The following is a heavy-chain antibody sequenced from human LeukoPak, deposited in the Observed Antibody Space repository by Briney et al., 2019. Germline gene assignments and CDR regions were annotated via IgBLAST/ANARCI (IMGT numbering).Heavy chain of an antibody. CDR1: GGTFSSYA. CDR3: ARETRPNPLSIVVVPAAMDP. D-gene: IGHD2-2*01. Sequence: SVEVSCKASGGTFSSYAISWVRQAPGQGLEWMGRIIPILGIANYAQKFQGRVTTTADKSTSTAYMELSSLRSEDTAVYYCARETRPNPLSIVVVPAAMDPWGQGTLVTVSS. CDR2: IIPILGIA. J-gene: IGHJ5*02. V-gene: IGHV1-69*04.